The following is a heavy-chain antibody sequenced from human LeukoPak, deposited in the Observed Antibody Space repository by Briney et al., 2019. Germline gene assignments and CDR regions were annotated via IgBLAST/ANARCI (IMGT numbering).Heavy chain of an antibody. CDR1: GDSISSNSAA. J-gene: IGHJ4*02. CDR3: ARDLESGSYEHYFDY. Sequence: SQTLSLTCAISGDSISSNSAAWNWIRQSPSRGIERLGRIYYRSKWYNDYAVSVKSRITINPDTSKNQFSLQLNSVTPEDTAVYYCARDLESGSYEHYFDYWGQGTLVTVTS. CDR2: IYYRSKWYN. V-gene: IGHV6-1*01. D-gene: IGHD1-26*01.